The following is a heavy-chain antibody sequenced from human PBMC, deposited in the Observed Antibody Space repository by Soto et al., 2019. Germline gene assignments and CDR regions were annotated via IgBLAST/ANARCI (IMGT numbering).Heavy chain of an antibody. D-gene: IGHD6-6*01. Sequence: QVQLQESGPGLVKPSETLSLTCTVSGGSISSNYWSWIRQPPGKGLEWIGYIYYSGRTSYNPSLKSHLTISLDPSKNQFSLKLSSVTAADTAVYYCARAIAARGALNYWGQGTLVTVSS. CDR1: GGSISSNY. J-gene: IGHJ4*02. CDR2: IYYSGRT. V-gene: IGHV4-59*08. CDR3: ARAIAARGALNY.